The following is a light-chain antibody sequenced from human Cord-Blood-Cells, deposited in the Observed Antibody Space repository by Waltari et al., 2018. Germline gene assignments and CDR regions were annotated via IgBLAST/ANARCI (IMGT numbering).Light chain of an antibody. CDR1: SGRLASNY. Sequence: NFMLTQPHSVSESPRKTVTISCTRSSGRLASNYVQWYQQRPGSSPTTVIYEDNQRPSGVPDRFSGSIDSSSNSASLTISGLKTEDEADYYCQSYDSSNWVFGGGTKLTVL. CDR2: EDN. V-gene: IGLV6-57*01. CDR3: QSYDSSNWV. J-gene: IGLJ3*02.